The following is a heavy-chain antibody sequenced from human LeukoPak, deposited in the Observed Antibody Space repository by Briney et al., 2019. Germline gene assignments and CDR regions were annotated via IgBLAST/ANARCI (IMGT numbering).Heavy chain of an antibody. J-gene: IGHJ6*03. D-gene: IGHD2-15*01. CDR2: ISNSGST. CDR1: GGSISSHY. V-gene: IGHV4-59*11. Sequence: SETLSLTCTVSGGSISSHYWTWIRQSPVRGLEWIGDISNSGSTSYNPSLKSRVTISIDTSKNQFSLKLSSVTAADTAVYYCGRDALVGYFSYYYMDVWGKGTTVTISS. CDR3: GRDALVGYFSYYYMDV.